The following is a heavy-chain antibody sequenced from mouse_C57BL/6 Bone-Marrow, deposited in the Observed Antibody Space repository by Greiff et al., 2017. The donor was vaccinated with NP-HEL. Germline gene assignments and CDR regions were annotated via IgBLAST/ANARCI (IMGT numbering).Heavy chain of an antibody. Sequence: EVQGVESGGGLVKPGGSLKLSCAASGFTFSSYAMSWVRQTPEKRLEWVATISDGGSYTYYPDNVKGRFTISRDTAKNNLYLQMSHLKSEDTAMYYCARDDYGNSEFDDWGQGTTLTVSS. CDR3: ARDDYGNSEFDD. J-gene: IGHJ2*01. V-gene: IGHV5-4*01. CDR1: GFTFSSYA. D-gene: IGHD2-1*01. CDR2: ISDGGSYT.